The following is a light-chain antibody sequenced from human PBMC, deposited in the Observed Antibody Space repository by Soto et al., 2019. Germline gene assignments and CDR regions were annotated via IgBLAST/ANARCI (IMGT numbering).Light chain of an antibody. V-gene: IGKV1-33*01. Sequence: DIQMTQSPSSLSASVGDRVTITCQASQDISNYLNWYQQKPGKAPKLLIYDASNLETVVPPRFSGSGSGTDFTFTISSLQPEDTATYYCQQYDNLITFGQGTRLEIK. CDR1: QDISNY. CDR2: DAS. CDR3: QQYDNLIT. J-gene: IGKJ5*01.